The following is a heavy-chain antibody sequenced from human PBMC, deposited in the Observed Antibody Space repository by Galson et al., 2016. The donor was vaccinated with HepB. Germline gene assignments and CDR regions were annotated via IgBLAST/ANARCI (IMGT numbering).Heavy chain of an antibody. CDR2: MYYGGST. Sequence: SETLSPTCTVSGASISSFYWSWTRHPPGKGLEWNGFMYYGGSTNQHPSLKGQVNMSIDMSKTQLTLSLNTVTAAATAVYYCARQRIQSGGNCCDAFDIWGQGTMVTVSS. CDR3: ARQRIQSGGNCCDAFDI. V-gene: IGHV4-59*08. D-gene: IGHD2-15*01. CDR1: GASISSFY. J-gene: IGHJ3*02.